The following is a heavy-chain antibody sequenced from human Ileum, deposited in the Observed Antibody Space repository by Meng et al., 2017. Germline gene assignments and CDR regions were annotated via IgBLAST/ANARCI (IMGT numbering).Heavy chain of an antibody. V-gene: IGHV3-23*01. D-gene: IGHD2/OR15-2a*01. CDR3: AKGTLGHCIHSTCYPFDS. Sequence: SCVASGFTFSNYAMTCVRQAPGKGLECLTVITGDGAATAYADSVKGRFTISRDNSKNMLYLEMNTLEAADTAVYYCAKGTLGHCIHSTCYPFDSWGQGTLVTVSS. J-gene: IGHJ4*01. CDR2: ITGDGAAT. CDR1: GFTFSNYA.